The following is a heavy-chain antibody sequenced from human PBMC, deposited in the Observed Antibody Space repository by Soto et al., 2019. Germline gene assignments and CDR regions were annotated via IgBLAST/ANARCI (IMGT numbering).Heavy chain of an antibody. Sequence: PSETLSLTCTVSNGSISSGGYYWSWIRQHPGKGLEWIGYIYYSGSTYYNPTLKSRATISLDTSKNQFSLKLSSVTAADTAVYYCARVHQVRFQHWGLGTLVTVSS. J-gene: IGHJ1*01. CDR3: ARVHQVRFQH. CDR2: IYYSGST. D-gene: IGHD3-10*01. V-gene: IGHV4-31*03. CDR1: NGSISSGGYY.